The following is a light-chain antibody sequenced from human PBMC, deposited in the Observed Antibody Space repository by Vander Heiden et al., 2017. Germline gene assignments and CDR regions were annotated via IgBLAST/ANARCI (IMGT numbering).Light chain of an antibody. Sequence: EIVLTQSPGTLSLSPGERATLSCRASQSVRSSHLAWYQQKPGQAPRLLIYGTSSRATGIPDRFSGSGSGTDFTLTISRLEPEDFAGYYCQQYDSPPRTFGQGTKLENK. V-gene: IGKV3-20*01. CDR3: QQYDSPPRT. CDR2: GTS. CDR1: QSVRSSH. J-gene: IGKJ2*01.